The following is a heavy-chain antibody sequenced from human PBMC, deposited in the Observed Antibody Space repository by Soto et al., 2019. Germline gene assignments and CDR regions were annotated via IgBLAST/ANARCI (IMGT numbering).Heavy chain of an antibody. Sequence: EVRLVESGGGLVQPGRSLRLSCAASGFTFDDYAMHWVRQAPGKGLEWVSGISWNSGSIGYADSVKGRFTISRDNAKNSLYLQMNSLRAEDTALYYCASDYYGSGSYWGQGTLVTVSS. CDR2: ISWNSGSI. V-gene: IGHV3-9*01. CDR3: ASDYYGSGSY. J-gene: IGHJ4*02. CDR1: GFTFDDYA. D-gene: IGHD3-10*01.